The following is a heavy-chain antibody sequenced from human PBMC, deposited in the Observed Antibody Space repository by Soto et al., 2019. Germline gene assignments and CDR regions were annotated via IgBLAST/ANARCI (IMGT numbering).Heavy chain of an antibody. CDR1: GFTFSSYS. J-gene: IGHJ4*02. D-gene: IGHD3-10*01. V-gene: IGHV3-23*01. Sequence: GVSLRLSCSASGFTFSSYSMSWVRQAPGKGLEWVSGFRTSGDGGTTYYADSVKGRFTISRDNSKNMLFLQMNSLRAEDTAIYYCAKKVNSGPGSQYFDYWGQGTLVTV. CDR2: FRTSGDGGTT. CDR3: AKKVNSGPGSQYFDY.